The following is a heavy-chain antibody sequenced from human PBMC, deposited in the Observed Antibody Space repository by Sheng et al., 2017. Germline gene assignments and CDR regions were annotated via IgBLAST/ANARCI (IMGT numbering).Heavy chain of an antibody. CDR3: ARDIQLWFDFDY. Sequence: EVQLVESGGGLVQPGGSLRLSCAASGFAFGTFEMNWVRQAPGKGLEWVSYISASGDAMSYANSVRGRFTVSRDNSKNTLYLQMNSLRAEDTAVYYCARDIQLWFDFDYWGQGTLVTVSS. CDR1: GFAFGTFE. CDR2: ISASGDAM. D-gene: IGHD5-18*01. J-gene: IGHJ4*02. V-gene: IGHV3-48*03.